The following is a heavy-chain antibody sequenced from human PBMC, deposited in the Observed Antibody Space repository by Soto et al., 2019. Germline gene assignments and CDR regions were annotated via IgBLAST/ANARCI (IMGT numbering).Heavy chain of an antibody. CDR1: GGTFSSYA. V-gene: IGHV1-69*12. J-gene: IGHJ6*02. CDR3: ASHYYDSSGYNYYCGMDV. D-gene: IGHD3-22*01. CDR2: IIPMFGTA. Sequence: QVQLVQSGAEVKKPGSSVKVSCKASGGTFSSYAISWVRQAPGQGLEWMGGIIPMFGTADYAQKFQGRVTLTADESTSTAYMELSSLRSEDTAVYYCASHYYDSSGYNYYCGMDVWGQGTTVTVSS.